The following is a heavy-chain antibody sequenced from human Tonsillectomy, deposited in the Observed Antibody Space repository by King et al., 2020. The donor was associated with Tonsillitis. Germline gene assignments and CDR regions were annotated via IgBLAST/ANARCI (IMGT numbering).Heavy chain of an antibody. CDR3: ARLVRSGEPGRGYYRMDV. D-gene: IGHD7-27*01. V-gene: IGHV5-51*03. Sequence: VQLVEAGAEVKKPGESLKISCQGSGYTFARFWIGWVRQMPGKGLEWMGLIYPGDSDTRYSPPFQGQVTNSADKSNRVAYLQWSSLEASGTVMYFCARLVRSGEPGRGYYRMDVWGKGTSVTVSS. CDR2: IYPGDSDT. J-gene: IGHJ6*04. CDR1: GYTFARFW.